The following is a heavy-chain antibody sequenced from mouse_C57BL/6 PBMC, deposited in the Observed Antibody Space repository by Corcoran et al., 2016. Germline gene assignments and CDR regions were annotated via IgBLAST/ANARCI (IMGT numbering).Heavy chain of an antibody. CDR3: ARSPGGYYWYFDV. J-gene: IGHJ1*03. Sequence: EVQLQQSGPELVKPGASVKIPCKASGYTFTDYNMDWVKQSHGKSLEWIGDINPNNGGTIYNQKFKGKATLTVDKSSSTAYMELRSLTSEDTAGYYCARSPGGYYWYFDVWGTGTTVTVSS. V-gene: IGHV1-18*01. CDR2: INPNNGGT. D-gene: IGHD2-2*01. CDR1: GYTFTDYN.